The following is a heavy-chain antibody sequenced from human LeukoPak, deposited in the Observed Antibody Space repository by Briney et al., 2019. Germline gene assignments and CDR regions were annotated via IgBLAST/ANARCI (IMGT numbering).Heavy chain of an antibody. CDR2: INPSGGST. Sequence: ASVKLSSKASVSTFTSCYMHWVRQAAGQGLEWMGIINPSGGSTSYAQKFQGRVIMTRDMSTSTVSMELSSLRSEDTGVYYCARGGMATIDYWGQGTLVTVSS. J-gene: IGHJ4*02. CDR3: ARGGMATIDY. CDR1: VSTFTSCY. D-gene: IGHD5-24*01. V-gene: IGHV1-46*01.